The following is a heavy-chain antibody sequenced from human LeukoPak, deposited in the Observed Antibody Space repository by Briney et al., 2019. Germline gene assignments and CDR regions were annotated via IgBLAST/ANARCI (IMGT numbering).Heavy chain of an antibody. J-gene: IGHJ4*02. V-gene: IGHV4-4*02. CDR1: GGSISSSNW. Sequence: PSGTLSLTCAVSGGSISSSNWWSWVRQPPGKGLEWIGEIYHSGSTNYNPSLKSRVTISVDKSKNQFSLKLSSVTAADTAVYYCARRGYSYGGDFDYWGQGTLVTVSS. CDR2: IYHSGST. CDR3: ARRGYSYGGDFDY. D-gene: IGHD5-18*01.